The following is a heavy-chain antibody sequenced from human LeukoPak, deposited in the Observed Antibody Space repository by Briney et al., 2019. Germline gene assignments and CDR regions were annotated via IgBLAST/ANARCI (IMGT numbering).Heavy chain of an antibody. Sequence: PSETLSLTCTASGGSISSYYWSWIRQPAGKGLEWIGHIYTSGSTNYNPSLKSRVTISVDKSKNQFSLKLSSVTAADTAVYYCAGVVTALVGYFDYWGQGTLVTVSS. CDR1: GGSISSYY. J-gene: IGHJ4*02. CDR3: AGVVTALVGYFDY. D-gene: IGHD2-21*02. CDR2: IYTSGST. V-gene: IGHV4-4*07.